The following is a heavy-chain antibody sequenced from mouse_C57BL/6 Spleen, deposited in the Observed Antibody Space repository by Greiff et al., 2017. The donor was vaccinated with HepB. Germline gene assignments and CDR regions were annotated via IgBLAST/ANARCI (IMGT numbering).Heavy chain of an antibody. D-gene: IGHD2-4*01. V-gene: IGHV1-74*01. CDR2: IHPSDSDT. Sequence: VKLQESGAELVKPGASVKVSCKASGYTFTSYWMHWVKQRPGQGLEWIGRIHPSDSDTNYNQKFKGKATLTVDKSSSTAYMQLSSLTSEDSAVYYCAIVDYDYDGCAYWGQGTLVTVSA. CDR1: GYTFTSYW. CDR3: AIVDYDYDGCAY. J-gene: IGHJ3*01.